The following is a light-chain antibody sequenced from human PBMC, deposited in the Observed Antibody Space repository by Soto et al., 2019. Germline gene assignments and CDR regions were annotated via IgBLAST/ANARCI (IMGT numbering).Light chain of an antibody. Sequence: EIVMTQSPATLSVSPGERFTLSCRASQSVRSNLAWYQQKPGQAPRLLIYEASTRATGVPVRFSGSGSGTVFTLTIDSLEPEDSAVYYCQQRKHWPPITFGQGNDWRL. CDR2: EAS. CDR3: QQRKHWPPIT. V-gene: IGKV3-15*01. J-gene: IGKJ5*01. CDR1: QSVRSN.